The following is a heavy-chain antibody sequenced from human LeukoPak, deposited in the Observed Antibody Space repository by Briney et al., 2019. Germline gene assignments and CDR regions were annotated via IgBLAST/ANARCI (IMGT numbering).Heavy chain of an antibody. V-gene: IGHV4-34*01. J-gene: IGHJ4*02. CDR1: GGSFSGYY. CDR3: ASIDFWRGYFCDY. Sequence: PSETLSLTCAVYGGSFSGYYWSWIRQPPGKGLEWIGEINHSGSTNYNPSLKSRVTISVDTSKNQFSLKLSSVTAADTAVYYCASIDFWRGYFCDYWGQGTLVTVSS. D-gene: IGHD3-3*01. CDR2: INHSGST.